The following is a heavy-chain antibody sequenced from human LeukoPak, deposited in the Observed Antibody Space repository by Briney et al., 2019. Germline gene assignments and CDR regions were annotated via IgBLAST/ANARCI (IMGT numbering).Heavy chain of an antibody. CDR1: GGSFSSYY. D-gene: IGHD1/OR15-1a*01. J-gene: IGHJ6*03. Sequence: PSETLSLTCAVYGGSFSSYYWSWIRQPPGKGLEWIGEINHSGSTNYNPSLKSRVTISVDTSKNQFSLKLSSVTATDKAVYYCARARVRTNYYYHLDVWGEGTTVPVSS. CDR3: ARARVRTNYYYHLDV. V-gene: IGHV4-34*01. CDR2: INHSGST.